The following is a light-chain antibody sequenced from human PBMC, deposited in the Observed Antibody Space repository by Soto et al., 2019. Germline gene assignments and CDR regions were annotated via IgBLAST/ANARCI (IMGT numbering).Light chain of an antibody. V-gene: IGLV2-14*01. J-gene: IGLJ3*02. Sequence: QSALTQPASVSGSPGQSITISCTGTSSDVGGYNFVSWYQQHTGKAPRLMIFEVNNPPSGVSDRFSGSKSSNTASLTISGLQAEDEADYYCSSYTFSSTLVVFGGGTKLTVL. CDR1: SSDVGGYNF. CDR2: EVN. CDR3: SSYTFSSTLVV.